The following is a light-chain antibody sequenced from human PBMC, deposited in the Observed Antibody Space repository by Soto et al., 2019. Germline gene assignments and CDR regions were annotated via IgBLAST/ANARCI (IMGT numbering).Light chain of an antibody. CDR2: STN. Sequence: QSVLTQPPSASGTPGQRVTISCSGSSSNIGSNTVTWYQHLPGSAPKLLIYSTNQRPSGVPDRFSGSKSGTSASLAISGLQSEDEADYYCSSYAGSNNVVFAGGTKLTVL. CDR1: SSNIGSNT. CDR3: SSYAGSNNVV. J-gene: IGLJ2*01. V-gene: IGLV1-44*01.